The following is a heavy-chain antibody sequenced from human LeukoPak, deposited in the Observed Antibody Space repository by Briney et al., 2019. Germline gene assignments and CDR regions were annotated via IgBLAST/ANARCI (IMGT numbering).Heavy chain of an antibody. J-gene: IGHJ5*02. CDR2: IYYSGST. D-gene: IGHD2-2*01. CDR1: GGSISSYY. Sequence: KPSETLSLTCTVSGGSISSYYWSWIRQPPGKGLEWIGYIYYSGSTNYNPSLKSRVTISVDTSKNQFSLKLSSVTAADTAVYYCARFVVVPAAIRSNWFDPWGQGTLVTVSS. V-gene: IGHV4-59*01. CDR3: ARFVVVPAAIRSNWFDP.